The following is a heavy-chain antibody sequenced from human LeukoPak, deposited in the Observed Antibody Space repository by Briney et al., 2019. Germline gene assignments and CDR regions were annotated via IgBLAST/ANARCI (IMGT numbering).Heavy chain of an antibody. J-gene: IGHJ5*02. CDR2: VYDSGST. CDR3: ARLSGKWT. CDR1: GGSISGHY. D-gene: IGHD1-26*01. V-gene: IGHV4-59*11. Sequence: SETLSLTCNVSGGSISGHYWSWIRQPPGKRLEWIGYVYDSGSTNYNPSLSSRVTISLDTSKNQFSLTLTSVTAADTAVYHCARLSGKWTWGQGTLVTVSS.